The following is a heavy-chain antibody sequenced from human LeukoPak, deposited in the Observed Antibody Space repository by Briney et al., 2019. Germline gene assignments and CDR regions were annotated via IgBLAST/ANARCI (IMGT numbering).Heavy chain of an antibody. CDR1: GVSFNNYY. Sequence: SETLSLTCAVSGVSFNNYYWSWVRQTPGKGLEWIGEINHSGYTNDSPSLKSRVTPSIDTSKKQFSLNLRSVTVADTGIYYCTRMTTGHDYWGQGTLVTVSS. D-gene: IGHD4-17*01. CDR2: INHSGYT. V-gene: IGHV4-34*01. CDR3: TRMTTGHDY. J-gene: IGHJ4*02.